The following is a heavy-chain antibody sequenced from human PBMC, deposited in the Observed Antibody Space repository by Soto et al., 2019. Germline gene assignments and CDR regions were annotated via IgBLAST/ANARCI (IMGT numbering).Heavy chain of an antibody. J-gene: IGHJ4*02. V-gene: IGHV3-23*01. Sequence: PGGSLRLSCAASGFTFSSYAMSWFRQAPGKGLEWVSAISGSGGSTYYADSVKGRFTISRDNSKNTLYLQMNSLRAEDTAVYYCAKGMNYYGSGSYPPSAFDYWGQGTLVTVSS. CDR3: AKGMNYYGSGSYPPSAFDY. CDR1: GFTFSSYA. CDR2: ISGSGGST. D-gene: IGHD3-10*01.